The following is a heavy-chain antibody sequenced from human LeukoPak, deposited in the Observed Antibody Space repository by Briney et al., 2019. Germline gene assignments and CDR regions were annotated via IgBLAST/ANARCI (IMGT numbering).Heavy chain of an antibody. J-gene: IGHJ4*02. CDR3: ARLITMIVLDY. CDR1: GFTFSSYW. V-gene: IGHV3-7*01. CDR2: IKQDGSEK. D-gene: IGHD3-22*01. Sequence: GGSLRVSCAASGFTFSSYWMSWVRQAPGKGLEWVANIKQDGSEKYYVDSVKGRFTISRDNAKNSLYLQMNSLRAEDTAVYYCARLITMIVLDYWGQGTLVTVSS.